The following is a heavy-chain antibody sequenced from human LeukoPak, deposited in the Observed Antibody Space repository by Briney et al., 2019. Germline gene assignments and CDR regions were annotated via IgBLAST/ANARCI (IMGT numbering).Heavy chain of an antibody. CDR1: GYTFTGYY. Sequence: GASVKVSCKASGYTFTGYYMHWVRQAPGQGLEWMGWINPNSGGTNYAQKFQGRVTMTRDTSISTAYMELSRLRSDDTAVYYCARDREYYDYVWGSYRYTGSHFDYWGQGTLVTVSS. V-gene: IGHV1-2*02. CDR3: ARDREYYDYVWGSYRYTGSHFDY. CDR2: INPNSGGT. D-gene: IGHD3-16*02. J-gene: IGHJ4*02.